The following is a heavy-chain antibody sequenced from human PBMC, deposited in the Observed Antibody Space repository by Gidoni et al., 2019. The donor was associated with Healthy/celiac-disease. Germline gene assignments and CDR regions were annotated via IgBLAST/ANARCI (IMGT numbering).Heavy chain of an antibody. V-gene: IGHV4-34*01. Sequence: QVQLQQWGAGLLTPSETLSLTCAVYGWSFSGYYWSWIRQPPGKGLEWSGEINHSGRTNYNPSLKSRVTISVDTSKNQFSLKLSSVTAADTAVYYCARGIAAAGLDYWGQGTLVTVSS. CDR3: ARGIAAAGLDY. CDR2: INHSGRT. CDR1: GWSFSGYY. J-gene: IGHJ4*02. D-gene: IGHD6-13*01.